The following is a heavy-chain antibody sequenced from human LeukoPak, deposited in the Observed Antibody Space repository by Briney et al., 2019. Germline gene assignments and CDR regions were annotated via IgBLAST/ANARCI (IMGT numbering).Heavy chain of an antibody. CDR3: ARGSPNWVGATSHFDY. D-gene: IGHD1-26*01. CDR2: INPSGGST. CDR1: GYTFTSYY. J-gene: IGHJ4*02. V-gene: IGHV1-46*01. Sequence: GASVKVSCKASGYTFTSYYMHWVRQASGQGLEWMGIINPSGGSTSYAQKFQGRVTMTRDTSTSTVYMELSSLRSEDTAVYYCARGSPNWVGATSHFDYWGQGTLVTVSS.